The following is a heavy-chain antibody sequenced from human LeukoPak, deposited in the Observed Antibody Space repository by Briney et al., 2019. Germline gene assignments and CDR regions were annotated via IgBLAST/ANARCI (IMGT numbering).Heavy chain of an antibody. CDR3: ARGRFSSSWTSFYYYYGMDV. CDR2: IYSGGST. D-gene: IGHD6-13*01. J-gene: IGHJ6*02. CDR1: GFTVSSNY. V-gene: IGHV3-66*01. Sequence: GGSLRLSCAASGFTVSSNYMSWVRQAPGKGREWVSVIYSGGSTYYADSVKGGFTISRDNSKNTLYLQMNSLRAEDTAVYYCARGRFSSSWTSFYYYYGMDVWGQGTTVTVSS.